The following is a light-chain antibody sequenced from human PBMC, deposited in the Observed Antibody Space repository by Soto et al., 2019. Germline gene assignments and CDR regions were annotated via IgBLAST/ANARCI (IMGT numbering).Light chain of an antibody. J-gene: IGKJ1*01. Sequence: DIQMTQSPSTLSASVGDRVTITCRASQSISTWLAWYQQEPGKAPKLLIHKASSLQSGVPSRFSGSGSGTDFTLTISSLHPDYFATYYCQQYNNYSPTFGQGTRVEIK. CDR1: QSISTW. CDR3: QQYNNYSPT. V-gene: IGKV1-5*03. CDR2: KAS.